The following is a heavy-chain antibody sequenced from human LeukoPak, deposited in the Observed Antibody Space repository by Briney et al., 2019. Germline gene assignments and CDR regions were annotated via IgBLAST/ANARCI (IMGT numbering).Heavy chain of an antibody. CDR2: INSDGSST. Sequence: PGGSLRLSCAASGFTFSSYWMHWIRQAPGKGLVWVSRINSDGSSTNYADSVKGRFTISRDNSKNTLYLQMNSLRAEDTAVYYCAISPQLDPQFDYWGQGTLVTVSS. V-gene: IGHV3-74*01. J-gene: IGHJ4*02. CDR3: AISPQLDPQFDY. D-gene: IGHD6-13*01. CDR1: GFTFSSYW.